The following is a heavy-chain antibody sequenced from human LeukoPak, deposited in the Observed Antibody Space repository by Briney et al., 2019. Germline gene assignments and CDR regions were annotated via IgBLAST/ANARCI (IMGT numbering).Heavy chain of an antibody. D-gene: IGHD6-6*01. Sequence: ASVKVSCKASGYTFISYGISWVRQAPGQGLEWLGWISGYNGNTNYAQKLQGRVTMATDTSTSTAYMELRSLRSDDTAVYYCARGPGAYSSSSLDYWGQGTLVTVSS. J-gene: IGHJ4*02. V-gene: IGHV1-18*01. CDR3: ARGPGAYSSSSLDY. CDR2: ISGYNGNT. CDR1: GYTFISYG.